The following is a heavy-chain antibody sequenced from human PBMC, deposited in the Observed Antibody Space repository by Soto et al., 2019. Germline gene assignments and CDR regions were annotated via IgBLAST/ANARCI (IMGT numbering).Heavy chain of an antibody. D-gene: IGHD2-21*02. CDR1: GGSISRAGYS. J-gene: IGHJ4*02. CDR2: IYNSGST. V-gene: IGHV4-30-2*06. CDR3: ASSRVVTTYFDY. Sequence: QLQLQESGSRLVKPSQTLSLTCAVSGGSISRAGYSWSWIRQSPGKGLEWIGYIYNSGSTFYNPSLKSRLTISVDRSKNQLSLQLNSVTAADTAVYYCASSRVVTTYFDYWGQATLVTVSS.